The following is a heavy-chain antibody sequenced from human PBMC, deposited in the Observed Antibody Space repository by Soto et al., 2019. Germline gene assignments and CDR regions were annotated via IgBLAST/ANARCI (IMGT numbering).Heavy chain of an antibody. Sequence: EVQLVESGGGLVKPGGSLRLSCAASGFTFSNAWMSWVRQAPGKGLEWVGRIKSKTDGGTTDYAAPVKGRFTISRDDLKNTLYLQMNSLKTEDTAVYYCTTEVLWFGELLGNDYWGQGTLVTVSS. CDR1: GFTFSNAW. V-gene: IGHV3-15*01. CDR3: TTEVLWFGELLGNDY. CDR2: IKSKTDGGTT. D-gene: IGHD3-10*01. J-gene: IGHJ4*02.